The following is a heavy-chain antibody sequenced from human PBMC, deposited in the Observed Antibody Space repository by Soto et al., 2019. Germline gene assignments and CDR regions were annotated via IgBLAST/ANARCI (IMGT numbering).Heavy chain of an antibody. Sequence: PSETLSLTCTVSGGSISSYYWSWIRQPPGKGLEWIGYIYYGGSTNYNPSLKSRVTISVDTSKNQFSLKLSSVTAADTAVYYCARGTYDTAWKLDYWGQGTLVTVSS. CDR1: GGSISSYY. V-gene: IGHV4-59*01. J-gene: IGHJ4*02. CDR3: ARGTYDTAWKLDY. D-gene: IGHD1-1*01. CDR2: IYYGGST.